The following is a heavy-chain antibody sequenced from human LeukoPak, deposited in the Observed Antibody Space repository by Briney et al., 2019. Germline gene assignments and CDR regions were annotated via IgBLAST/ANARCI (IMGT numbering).Heavy chain of an antibody. J-gene: IGHJ4*02. CDR2: ISWNSGSI. D-gene: IGHD1-26*01. V-gene: IGHV3-9*01. CDR1: GFTFDDYA. CDR3: ASLYSGCYSSDY. Sequence: GGSLRLSCAASGFTFDDYAMHWVRQAPGKGLEWVSGISWNSGSIGYADSVKGRFTISRDNAKNSLYLQMNSLRAEDTALYYCASLYSGCYSSDYWGQGTLVTVSS.